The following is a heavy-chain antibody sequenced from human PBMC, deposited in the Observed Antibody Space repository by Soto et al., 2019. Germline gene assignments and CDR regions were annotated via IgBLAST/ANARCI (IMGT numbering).Heavy chain of an antibody. D-gene: IGHD2-8*02. V-gene: IGHV4-34*01. J-gene: IGHJ4*02. CDR3: ARDKITGLFEY. Sequence: PSETLSLTCAVYGGSFSAYYWTWIRQPPGTGLEWIGEINHSGSTNYNPSLKSRVTISVDTSKNQFSLKLTSVTAADTAVYYCARDKITGLFEYWGQGTLVTVSS. CDR2: INHSGST. CDR1: GGSFSAYY.